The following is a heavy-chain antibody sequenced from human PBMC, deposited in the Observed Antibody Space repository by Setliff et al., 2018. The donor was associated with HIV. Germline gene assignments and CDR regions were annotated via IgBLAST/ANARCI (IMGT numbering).Heavy chain of an antibody. Sequence: PGGSLRLSCAASGFTFSDYWMHWVRQVPGKGLVYVSSISGHSVTTYYADSVKGRFTISRDNAMNTAYLQMNSLRGEDTALYYCSLGYCSGGSCYSDPEVAFDIWGQGTMVTVSS. CDR1: GFTFSDYW. CDR2: ISGHSVTT. J-gene: IGHJ3*02. CDR3: SLGYCSGGSCYSDPEVAFDI. D-gene: IGHD2-15*01. V-gene: IGHV3-74*01.